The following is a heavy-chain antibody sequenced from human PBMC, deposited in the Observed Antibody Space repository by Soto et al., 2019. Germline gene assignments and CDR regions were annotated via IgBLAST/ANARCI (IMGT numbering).Heavy chain of an antibody. J-gene: IGHJ5*02. V-gene: IGHV6-1*01. Sequence: PSQTLSLTCAISGDSVSSNSAAWNWIRQSPSRGLEWLGRTYYRSKWYNDYAVSVKSRITINPDTSKNQFSLQLNSVTPEDTAVYYCARGGCSSTSCYNWFDPWGQGTLVTVSS. CDR2: TYYRSKWYN. D-gene: IGHD2-2*01. CDR3: ARGGCSSTSCYNWFDP. CDR1: GDSVSSNSAA.